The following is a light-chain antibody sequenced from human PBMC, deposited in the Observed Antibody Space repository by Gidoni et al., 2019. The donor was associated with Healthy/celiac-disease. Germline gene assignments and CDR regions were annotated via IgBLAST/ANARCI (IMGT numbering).Light chain of an antibody. CDR3: SAWDSSLSAWV. CDR1: SNNVGNQG. V-gene: IGLV10-54*01. J-gene: IGLJ3*02. CDR2: RNN. Sequence: QAGLPQPPSVSQGLRQTATLTCTGNSNNVGNQGAAWLQQHQGHPPKLLSYRNNNRPSGISERLSASRSGNTASLTITGLQPEDEADYYCSAWDSSLSAWVFGGGTKLTVL.